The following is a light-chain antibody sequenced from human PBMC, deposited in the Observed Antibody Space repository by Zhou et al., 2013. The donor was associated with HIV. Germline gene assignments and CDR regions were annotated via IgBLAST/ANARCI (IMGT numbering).Light chain of an antibody. CDR3: QRYGSSWGT. Sequence: EIVLTQSPDTLSLSPGERGTLSCRASQSVRDNYLAWYQQKPGQPPRLLIYGASSRATGIPERFSGSGSGTDFTLTISRLEPEDFAVYYCQRYGSSWGTFGQGTKVEIK. V-gene: IGKV3-20*01. CDR1: QSVRDNY. J-gene: IGKJ1*01. CDR2: GAS.